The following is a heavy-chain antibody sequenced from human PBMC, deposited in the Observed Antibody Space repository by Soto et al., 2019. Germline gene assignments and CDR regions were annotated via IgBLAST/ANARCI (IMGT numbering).Heavy chain of an antibody. Sequence: GGSLRLSCAASGFTFSSYAMSWVRQAPGKGLEWVSAISGSGGSTYYADSVKGRFTISRDNFKNTLYLQMNSLRAEDTAVYYCAKLARYYYGSGAYNWFDPWGQGTLVTVSS. D-gene: IGHD3-10*01. CDR2: ISGSGGST. V-gene: IGHV3-23*01. CDR1: GFTFSSYA. CDR3: AKLARYYYGSGAYNWFDP. J-gene: IGHJ5*02.